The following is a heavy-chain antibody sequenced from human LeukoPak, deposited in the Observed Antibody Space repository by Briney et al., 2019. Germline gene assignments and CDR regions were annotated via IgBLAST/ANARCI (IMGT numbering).Heavy chain of an antibody. CDR3: AKDRVAYRGVGFDY. CDR2: IATSGGVT. J-gene: IGHJ4*02. CDR1: GFTFSSYA. D-gene: IGHD3-10*01. V-gene: IGHV3-23*01. Sequence: GGSLRLSCAASGFTFSSYAMSWVRQAPGKGLEWVSAIATSGGVTYYADSVKDRFTISRDNAKNTLYLQMNSLRADDTAVYYCAKDRVAYRGVGFDYWGQGTLVTVSS.